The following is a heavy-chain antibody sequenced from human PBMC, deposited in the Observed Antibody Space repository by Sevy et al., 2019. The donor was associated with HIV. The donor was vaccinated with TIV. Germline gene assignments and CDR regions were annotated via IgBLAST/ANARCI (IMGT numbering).Heavy chain of an antibody. J-gene: IGHJ4*02. D-gene: IGHD3-22*01. CDR2: ISGSGGSGDKT. CDR3: ARKYESSGYFDY. Sequence: GGSLRLSCAASGFTFSRYAMNWVRQAPGKGLEWVSGISGSGGSGDKTNYADSVKGRFTISRDDSKNSLYLQLNSLRAEDTAIYYCARKYESSGYFDYWGQGTLVTVSS. CDR1: GFTFSRYA. V-gene: IGHV3-23*01.